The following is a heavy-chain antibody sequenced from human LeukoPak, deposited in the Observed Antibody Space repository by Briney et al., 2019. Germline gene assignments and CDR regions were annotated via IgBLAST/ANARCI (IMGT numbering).Heavy chain of an antibody. CDR3: ATRPIVVVTAVSYYFDY. CDR2: ISYDGSNK. D-gene: IGHD2-21*02. J-gene: IGHJ4*02. V-gene: IGHV3-30*03. CDR1: GFTFSSYG. Sequence: GGSLRLSCAASGFTFSSYGMHWVRQASGKGLEWVAVISYDGSNKYYADSVKGRFTISRDNSKNTLYLQMNSLRAEDTAVYYCATRPIVVVTAVSYYFDYWGQGTLVTVSS.